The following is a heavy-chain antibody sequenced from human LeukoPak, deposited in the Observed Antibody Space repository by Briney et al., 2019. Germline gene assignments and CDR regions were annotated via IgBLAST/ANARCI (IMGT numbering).Heavy chain of an antibody. CDR2: IYSGGNT. J-gene: IGHJ4*02. CDR1: GFTVSSTY. Sequence: PGGSLRLSCAASGFTVSSTYMSWVRQAPGKGLEWVSVIYSGGNTYYADSVKGRFTISRDNPKNTLYLQMNSLRVEDTAVYYCARQFGDYWGQGTLVTVSS. CDR3: ARQFGDY. V-gene: IGHV3-53*01. D-gene: IGHD3-10*01.